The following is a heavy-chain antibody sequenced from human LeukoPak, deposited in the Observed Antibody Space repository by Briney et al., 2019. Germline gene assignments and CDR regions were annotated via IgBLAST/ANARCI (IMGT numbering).Heavy chain of an antibody. Sequence: GRSLRLSCAASGFTFSSYGMHWVRQAPGKGLEWVAVISYDGSNKYYADSVKGRFTISRDNSKNTLYLQMNSLRAEDTAVYYCARGGTVTTVGYFDYWGQGTLVTVSS. D-gene: IGHD4-23*01. CDR2: ISYDGSNK. J-gene: IGHJ4*02. V-gene: IGHV3-30*19. CDR1: GFTFSSYG. CDR3: ARGGTVTTVGYFDY.